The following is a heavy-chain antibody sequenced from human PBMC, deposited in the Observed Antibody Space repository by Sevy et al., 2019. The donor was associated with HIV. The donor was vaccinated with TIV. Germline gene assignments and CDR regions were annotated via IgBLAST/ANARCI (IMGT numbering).Heavy chain of an antibody. D-gene: IGHD3-3*01. V-gene: IGHV3-7*01. CDR3: ASEHVEWLSDYYYYYYGMDV. CDR2: IKQDGSEK. Sequence: GGLRLSCAASGFTFSSYWMSWVRQAPGKGLEWVANIKQDGSEKYYVDSVKGRFTISRDNAKNSLYLQMNSLRAEDTAVYYCASEHVEWLSDYYYYYYGMDVLGQGTTVTVSS. J-gene: IGHJ6*02. CDR1: GFTFSSYW.